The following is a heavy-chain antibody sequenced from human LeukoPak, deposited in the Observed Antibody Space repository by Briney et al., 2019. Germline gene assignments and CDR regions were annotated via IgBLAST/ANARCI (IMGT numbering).Heavy chain of an antibody. CDR1: GLTFSSYE. CDR3: ARDSGYDYVWGSYRNPGYFDY. V-gene: IGHV3-48*03. J-gene: IGHJ4*02. D-gene: IGHD3-16*02. CDR2: ISSSGSTI. Sequence: PGGSLRLSCAASGLTFSSYEMNWVRQAPGKGLEWVSYISSSGSTIYYADSVKGRFTISRDNAKNSLYLQMNSLRAEDTAVYYCARDSGYDYVWGSYRNPGYFDYWGQGTLVTVSS.